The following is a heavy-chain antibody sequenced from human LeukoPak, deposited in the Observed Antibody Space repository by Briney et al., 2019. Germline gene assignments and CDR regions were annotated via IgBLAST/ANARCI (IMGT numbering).Heavy chain of an antibody. Sequence: PSETLSLTCTVSGGSISSSSYYWGWIRQPPGKGLEWIGSIYYSGSTYYNPSLKSRVTISVDTSKNQFSLKLSSVTAADTAVYYCARDRTDYGGNSGLFDYWGQGTLVTVSS. V-gene: IGHV4-39*02. CDR2: IYYSGST. J-gene: IGHJ4*02. CDR3: ARDRTDYGGNSGLFDY. D-gene: IGHD4-23*01. CDR1: GGSISSSSYY.